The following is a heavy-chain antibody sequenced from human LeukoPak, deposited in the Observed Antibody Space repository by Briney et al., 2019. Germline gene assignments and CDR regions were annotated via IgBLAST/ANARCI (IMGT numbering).Heavy chain of an antibody. J-gene: IGHJ3*02. Sequence: PGGSLRLSCAASGFSFSSYWMHWVRQAPGKGLVWVSRINGDGSSTRYADSVKGRFIISRDNAKNTLYLQMNSLRAEDTAVYYCARGGLNALEAFDIWGQGTLVTVCS. V-gene: IGHV3-74*01. CDR3: ARGGLNALEAFDI. CDR2: INGDGSST. D-gene: IGHD1-1*01. CDR1: GFSFSSYW.